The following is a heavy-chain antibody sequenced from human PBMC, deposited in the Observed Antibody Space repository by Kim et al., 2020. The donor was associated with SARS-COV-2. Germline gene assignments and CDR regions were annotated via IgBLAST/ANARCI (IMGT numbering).Heavy chain of an antibody. CDR2: IYYSGST. CDR3: ARGSVAVADTLYYYYYYGMDV. CDR1: GGSISSSSYY. D-gene: IGHD6-19*01. J-gene: IGHJ6*02. V-gene: IGHV4-39*01. Sequence: SETVSLTCTVSGGSISSSSYYWGWIRQPPGKGLEWIGSIYYSGSTYYNPSLKSRVTISVDTSKNQFSLKLSSVTAADTAVYYCARGSVAVADTLYYYYYYGMDVWGQGTTVTVAS.